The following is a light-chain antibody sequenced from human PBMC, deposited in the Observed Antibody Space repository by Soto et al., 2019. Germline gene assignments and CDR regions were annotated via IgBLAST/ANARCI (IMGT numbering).Light chain of an antibody. CDR3: GTWDSSLSAGGVE. CDR2: DNN. CDR1: SFNIGNNY. V-gene: IGLV1-51*01. J-gene: IGLJ2*01. Sequence: QSVLTQPPSVSAAPGQKVTISCSGSSFNIGNNYVSWYQQLPGTAPKLLIHDNNKRPSGIPDRFSGSKSGTSATLGITGLQTEDEADYYCGTWDSSLSAGGVEFGGGTKVTVL.